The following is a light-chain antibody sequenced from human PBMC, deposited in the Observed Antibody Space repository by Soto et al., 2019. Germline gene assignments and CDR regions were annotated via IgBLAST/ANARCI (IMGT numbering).Light chain of an antibody. CDR1: SSDVGGYNY. J-gene: IGLJ1*01. CDR3: SSYTSSSTKGV. Sequence: QSVLTQPASLSGSPGQSITISCTGTSSDVGGYNYVSWYQQHPGKAPKLMIYEVSNRPSGVSNRFSGSKSGNTASLTISGLQAEDEADYYCSSYTSSSTKGVFGTGTKVTVL. CDR2: EVS. V-gene: IGLV2-14*01.